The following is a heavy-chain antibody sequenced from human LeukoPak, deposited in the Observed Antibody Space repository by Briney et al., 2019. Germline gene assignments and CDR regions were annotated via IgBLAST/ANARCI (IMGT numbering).Heavy chain of an antibody. Sequence: GRSLRLSCAASGFTFMSYAMHWVRQAPGKGLEWVAFISYDGSKKYYAESVKGRFTISRDNAKNSLYLQMNSLRAEDTAVYYCARDYYDSGVYYNGYFDLWGRGTLVTVSS. J-gene: IGHJ2*01. CDR3: ARDYYDSGVYYNGYFDL. D-gene: IGHD3-22*01. CDR1: GFTFMSYA. CDR2: ISYDGSKK. V-gene: IGHV3-30*07.